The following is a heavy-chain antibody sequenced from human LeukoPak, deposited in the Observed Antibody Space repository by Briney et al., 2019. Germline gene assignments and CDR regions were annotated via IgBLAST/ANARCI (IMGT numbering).Heavy chain of an antibody. CDR1: GFTFSSYE. D-gene: IGHD3-22*01. Sequence: GGSLRLSCAASGFTFSSYEMVWVRQAPGKGLEWISYIGSSGSAIYYADSVKGRFTISRENAKNSLYLQMNSLRAEDTAVYYCARVYYYDSSGYQDSYFDYWGQGALVTVSS. CDR2: IGSSGSAI. J-gene: IGHJ4*02. CDR3: ARVYYYDSSGYQDSYFDY. V-gene: IGHV3-48*03.